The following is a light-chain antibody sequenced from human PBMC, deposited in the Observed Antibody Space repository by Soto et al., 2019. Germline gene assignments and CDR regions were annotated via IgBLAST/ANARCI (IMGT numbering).Light chain of an antibody. J-gene: IGLJ1*01. CDR1: SSNIGNNY. V-gene: IGLV1-51*01. Sequence: QSVLTQPPSVSAAPGQKVTISCSGTSSNIGNNYVSWYQQLPGTAPKLLIYDNNKRPSGIPDRFSGSKSGTSATLGITGLQTGDETDYFCSLYSSNGSLIFGPGTKVTVL. CDR3: SLYSSNGSLI. CDR2: DNN.